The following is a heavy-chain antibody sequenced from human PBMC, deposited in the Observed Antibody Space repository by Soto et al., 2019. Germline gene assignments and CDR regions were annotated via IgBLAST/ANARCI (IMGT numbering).Heavy chain of an antibody. CDR1: GGSISSSSYY. Sequence: SETLSLTCTVSGGSISSSSYYWGWIRQPPGKGLEWIGSIYYSGSTYYNPSLKSRVTISVDTSKNQFSLKLSSVTAADTAVYYCARQMGSIAARPYWGQGTLVTVSS. V-gene: IGHV4-39*01. J-gene: IGHJ4*02. D-gene: IGHD6-6*01. CDR3: ARQMGSIAARPY. CDR2: IYYSGST.